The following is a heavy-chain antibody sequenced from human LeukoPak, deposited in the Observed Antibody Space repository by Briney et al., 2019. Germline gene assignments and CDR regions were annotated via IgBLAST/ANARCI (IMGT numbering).Heavy chain of an antibody. V-gene: IGHV1-8*01. J-gene: IGHJ6*03. CDR2: MNPNSGNT. Sequence: ASVKVSCKASGYTFTSSDINWVRQATGQGLERMGYMNPNSGNTGYAQKFQGRVTMTRDTSISTAYMELSSLRSEDTAVYYCAREGEYYYYMDVWGRGTTVTVSS. CDR1: GYTFTSSD. CDR3: AREGEYYYYMDV.